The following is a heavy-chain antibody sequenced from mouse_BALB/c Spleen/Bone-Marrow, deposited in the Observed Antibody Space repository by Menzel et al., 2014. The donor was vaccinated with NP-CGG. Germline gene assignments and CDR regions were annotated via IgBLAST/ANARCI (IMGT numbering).Heavy chain of an antibody. CDR1: GFTFSSFG. D-gene: IGHD2-1*01. CDR2: ISSGSSTV. J-gene: IGHJ2*01. V-gene: IGHV5-17*02. CDR3: ARSRGNFEDFDY. Sequence: EVQLVESGGGLVQPGGSRKLSCAASGFTFSSFGMHWVRRAPEKGLEWVAYISSGSSTVFYADTVKGRFTVSRDNPKNTLFLQMSSLRSEDTAMYYCARSRGNFEDFDYWGQGTTLTVSS.